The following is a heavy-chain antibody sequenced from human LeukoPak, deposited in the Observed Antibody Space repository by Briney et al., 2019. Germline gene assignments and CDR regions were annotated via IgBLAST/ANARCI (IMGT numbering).Heavy chain of an antibody. CDR3: ANMGYYTRGFDY. V-gene: IGHV3-23*01. J-gene: IGHJ4*02. CDR1: GFTFSSYA. Sequence: PGGSLRLSCAASGFTFSSYAMSWVRQAPGKGLEWVSAISGSGGSTYYADSVKGRFTISRDNSKNTLYLQMNSLRAEDTAVYYCANMGYYTRGFDYWGQGTLVTVSS. D-gene: IGHD3-10*01. CDR2: ISGSGGST.